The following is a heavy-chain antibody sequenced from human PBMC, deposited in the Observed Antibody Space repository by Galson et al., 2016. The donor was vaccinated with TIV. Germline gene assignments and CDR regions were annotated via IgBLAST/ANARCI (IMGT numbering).Heavy chain of an antibody. CDR3: AAWGGGVH. Sequence: SLRLSCAASGLRFSDCWMNWIRQAPGKGLEWVANISPGGSTARVVDSVNGRFTISRDNAKNFLYLEMNSLRDEDTAVYYCAAWGGGVHWGQGAQVTVSS. D-gene: IGHD3-16*01. J-gene: IGHJ4*02. CDR1: GLRFSDCW. V-gene: IGHV3-7*03. CDR2: ISPGGSTA.